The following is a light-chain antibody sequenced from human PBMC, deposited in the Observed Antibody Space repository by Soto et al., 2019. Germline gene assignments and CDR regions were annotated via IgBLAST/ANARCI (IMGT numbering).Light chain of an antibody. CDR1: HDISNY. V-gene: IGKV1-33*01. CDR3: QQYDNLPRYT. J-gene: IGKJ2*01. CDR2: DAA. Sequence: DIQMTQSPSSLSASVGDRVTITCQEIHDISNYLNWYQQKPGKAPKLLIYDAANFEKGVPSRFIGSGSGTDFTFTISSLQPEDISTYYCQQYDNLPRYTFGQGTKLEIK.